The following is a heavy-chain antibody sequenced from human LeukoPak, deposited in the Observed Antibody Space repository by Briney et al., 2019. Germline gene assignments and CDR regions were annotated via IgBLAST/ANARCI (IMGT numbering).Heavy chain of an antibody. Sequence: GGSLRLSCAPSGFTFRSHTMHWVRQAPGKGLEWVAVIEPDGSNKYHADSVKGRFTISRDNSKNTLYLQLDSQRSEDTAVYYCVRQSTGLDYWGQGTLVTVSS. D-gene: IGHD5/OR15-5a*01. CDR1: GFTFRSHT. V-gene: IGHV3-30-3*01. CDR2: IEPDGSNK. CDR3: VRQSTGLDY. J-gene: IGHJ4*02.